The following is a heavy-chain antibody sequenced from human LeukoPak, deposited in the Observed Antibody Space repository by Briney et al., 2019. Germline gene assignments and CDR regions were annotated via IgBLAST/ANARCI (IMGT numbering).Heavy chain of an antibody. J-gene: IGHJ4*02. CDR2: IYYSGST. D-gene: IGHD5-24*01. V-gene: IGHV4-59*11. CDR3: ARERGGMATTDYFDY. CDR1: GGSISSHY. Sequence: SETLSLTCTVSGGSISSHYRSWIRQPPGKGLEWIGYIYYSGSTNYNPSLKSRVTISVDTSKNQFSLKLSSVTAADTAVYYCARERGGMATTDYFDYWGQGTLVTVSS.